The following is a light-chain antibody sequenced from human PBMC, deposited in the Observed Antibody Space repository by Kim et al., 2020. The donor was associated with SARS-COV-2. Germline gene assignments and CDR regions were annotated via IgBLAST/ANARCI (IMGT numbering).Light chain of an antibody. CDR1: QSVSSNY. J-gene: IGKJ4*01. CDR3: QQYGSSPLLT. Sequence: PGERATLSCRASQSVSSNYLAWYQQKPGQAPRLLIYGASSRATGIPDRFSGSGSGTDFTLTISRLEPEDFAVYYCQQYGSSPLLTFGGGTKVDIK. V-gene: IGKV3-20*01. CDR2: GAS.